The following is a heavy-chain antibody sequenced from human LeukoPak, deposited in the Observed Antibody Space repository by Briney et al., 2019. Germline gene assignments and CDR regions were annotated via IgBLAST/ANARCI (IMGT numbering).Heavy chain of an antibody. CDR2: INPNSGGT. D-gene: IGHD3-22*01. CDR1: GYTFTGYY. CDR3: ATNRYYYDSSAIDALDI. V-gene: IGHV1-2*02. J-gene: IGHJ3*02. Sequence: ASVKVSCKASGYTFTGYYMHWVRQAPGQGLEWMGWINPNSGGTNYAQKFQGRVTMTRDTSISTAYMELSRLRSDDTAVYYCATNRYYYDSSAIDALDIWGQGTMVTVSS.